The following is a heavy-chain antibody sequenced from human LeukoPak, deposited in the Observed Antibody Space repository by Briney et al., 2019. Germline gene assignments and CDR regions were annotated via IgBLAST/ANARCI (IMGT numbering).Heavy chain of an antibody. CDR1: GGSQKRSH. CDR2: IDDSGNT. V-gene: IGHV4-59*01. J-gene: IGHJ6*03. Sequence: PFETLSLTFLVSGGSQKRSHWPGIGPAPAKEPDWIGNIDDSGNTNYSPSLKSRVTISLDTSKNQFSLRVTSVTAADRGLYFCARDSSPAALPYMDAWGKGTTVTVSS. CDR3: ARDSSPAALPYMDA. D-gene: IGHD2-2*01.